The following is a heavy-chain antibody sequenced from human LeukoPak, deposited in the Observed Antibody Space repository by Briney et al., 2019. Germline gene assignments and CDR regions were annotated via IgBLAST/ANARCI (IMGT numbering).Heavy chain of an antibody. CDR1: GGSISSSGYY. V-gene: IGHV4-39*02. CDR3: ARLGYCSSASCGPLDY. CDR2: IYYSGST. Sequence: SESLSLTCTVSGGSISSSGYYWGWIRQPPGKGLEWIGNIYYSGSTYYNPSLKSRVTISVDTSKNHFSLKLNSVTAADTALYYCARLGYCSSASCGPLDYWGQGTLVTVSS. D-gene: IGHD2-2*01. J-gene: IGHJ4*02.